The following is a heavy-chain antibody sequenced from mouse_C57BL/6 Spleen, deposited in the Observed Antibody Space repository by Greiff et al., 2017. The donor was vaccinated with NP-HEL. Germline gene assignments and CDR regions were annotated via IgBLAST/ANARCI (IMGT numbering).Heavy chain of an antibody. CDR2: IVPPNGNT. V-gene: IGHV14-3*02. J-gene: IGHJ2*01. CDR3: ARMARK. CDR1: GLNITDTY. Sequence: EVQLQQSGAELVKSGATVTLSCTASGLNITDTYMHWLKQWPAQGLEGFGRIVPPNGNTKYNPKFQGQATITADKSSNTAYLQPSSLTSKDTAVYYSARMARKWGQGTTLTVS.